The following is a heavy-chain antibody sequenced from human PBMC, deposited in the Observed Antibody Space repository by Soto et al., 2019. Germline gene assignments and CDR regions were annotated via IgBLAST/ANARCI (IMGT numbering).Heavy chain of an antibody. CDR2: ISKDGTST. J-gene: IGHJ1*01. CDR1: GFTFRTYG. Sequence: VQLVESGGGVVQPGRSLRLSCAASGFTFRTYGIHWVRQAPGKGLEWVALISKDGTSTYYADSVRGRFTTSRDNSQNKVFLQMNSLRPEDTAIYFCARGTDYADLGNAEYFHPWGQGTLVTVSS. D-gene: IGHD4-17*01. CDR3: ARGTDYADLGNAEYFHP. V-gene: IGHV3-30*03.